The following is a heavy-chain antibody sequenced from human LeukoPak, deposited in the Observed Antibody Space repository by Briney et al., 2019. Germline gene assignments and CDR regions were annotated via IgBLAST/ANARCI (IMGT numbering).Heavy chain of an antibody. J-gene: IGHJ4*02. Sequence: GGSLRLSCAASGFTFSNAWMIWVRQAPGKGLEWVGRIKSKTDGGTIDYAAPVKGRFTISRDDSKNTLYLEMNSLKTEDTAVYYCSTHSTLGRTYWGQGTVVTVSS. CDR3: STHSTLGRTY. V-gene: IGHV3-15*01. CDR1: GFTFSNAW. D-gene: IGHD1-1*01. CDR2: IKSKTDGGTI.